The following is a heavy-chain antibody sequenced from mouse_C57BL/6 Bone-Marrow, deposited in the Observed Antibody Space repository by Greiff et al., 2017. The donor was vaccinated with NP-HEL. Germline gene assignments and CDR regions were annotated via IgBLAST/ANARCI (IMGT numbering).Heavy chain of an antibody. CDR3: ARSNSSV. CDR1: GYTFTSYW. Sequence: QVQLQQPGAELVMPGASVKLSCKASGYTFTSYWMHWVKQRPGQGLEWIGEIDPSDSYTNYNQKFKGKSTLTVDKSSSTAYMQLSSLTSEDSAVYYCARSNSSVWGTGTTVTVSS. CDR2: IDPSDSYT. V-gene: IGHV1-69*01. J-gene: IGHJ1*03.